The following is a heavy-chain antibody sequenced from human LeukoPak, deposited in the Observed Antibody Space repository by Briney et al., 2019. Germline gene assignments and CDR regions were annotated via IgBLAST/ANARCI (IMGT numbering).Heavy chain of an antibody. CDR1: AFTFDDYA. CDR3: RGDSSGYSDS. D-gene: IGHD3-22*01. CDR2: ISGSSSYI. V-gene: IGHV3-21*01. J-gene: IGHJ5*01. Sequence: GGSLRLSCPASAFTFDDYAMHWVRHAPGKGLEWVSSISGSSSYIYYADSVKGRFTISRDNAKNSLYLQMNSLRAEDTAVYYCRGDSSGYSDSWGQGTLVTVSS.